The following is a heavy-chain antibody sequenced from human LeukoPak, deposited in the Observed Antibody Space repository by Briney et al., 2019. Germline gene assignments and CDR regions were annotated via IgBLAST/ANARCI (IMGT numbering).Heavy chain of an antibody. V-gene: IGHV3-21*04. CDR1: GFTFSSYS. CDR3: AKDLRGYSYGPSAVDY. D-gene: IGHD5-18*01. Sequence: GGSLRLSCAASGFTFSSYSMNWVRQAPGKGLEWVSSISSSSSYIYYADSVKGRFTISRDNAKNSLYLQMNSLRAEDTAVYYCAKDLRGYSYGPSAVDYWGQGTLVTVSS. J-gene: IGHJ4*02. CDR2: ISSSSSYI.